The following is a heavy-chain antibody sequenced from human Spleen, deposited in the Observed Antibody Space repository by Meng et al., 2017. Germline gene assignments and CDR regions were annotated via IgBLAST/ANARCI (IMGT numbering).Heavy chain of an antibody. CDR3: AKMDGDIVVVPATWTPAGIGF. V-gene: IGHV3-23*01. CDR2: ISGSGQKT. Sequence: GESLKISCAASGFTFSSYAMTWVRQAPGKGLEWVAVISGSGQKTHYAESVKGRFTISRDLSKNTLDLQMNSLRVEDTALYYCAKMDGDIVVVPATWTPAGIGFWGQGTLVTVSS. D-gene: IGHD2-2*01. CDR1: GFTFSSYA. J-gene: IGHJ4*02.